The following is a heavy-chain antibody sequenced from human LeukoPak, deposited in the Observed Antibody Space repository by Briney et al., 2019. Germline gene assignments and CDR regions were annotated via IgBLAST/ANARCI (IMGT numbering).Heavy chain of an antibody. D-gene: IGHD6-13*01. CDR1: GFTFDIYS. CDR2: ISYDGTEK. CDR3: IRDKPWQQFIFDY. J-gene: IGHJ4*02. V-gene: IGHV3-30-3*01. Sequence: PGGSLRLSCAASGFTFDIYSMHWVRQAPGKGLEWVAVISYDGTEKYYTDSVKGRFNISRDNSKNRVYLRMDSLRLEDTAVYFCIRDKPWQQFIFDYWGQGTLVTVSS.